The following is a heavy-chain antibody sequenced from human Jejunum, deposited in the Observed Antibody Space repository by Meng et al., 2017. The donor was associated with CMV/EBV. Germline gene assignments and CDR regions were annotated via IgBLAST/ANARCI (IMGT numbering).Heavy chain of an antibody. V-gene: IGHV1-46*01. D-gene: IGHD4-11*01. CDR1: GYTSTSYY. Sequence: SCKASGYTSTSYYMHWVRQAPGQGLEWMGIINPSGGSTSYAQKFQGRVTMTRDTSTSTVYMELSSLRSEDTAVYYCAYSNYAHNFDYWGQGTLVTVSS. CDR2: INPSGGST. J-gene: IGHJ4*02. CDR3: AYSNYAHNFDY.